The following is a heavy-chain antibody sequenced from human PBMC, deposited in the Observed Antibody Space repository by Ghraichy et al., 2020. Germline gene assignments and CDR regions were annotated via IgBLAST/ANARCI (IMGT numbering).Heavy chain of an antibody. Sequence: SETLSLTCTVSGGSISSYYWSWIRQPPGKGLEWIGYIYYSGSTNYNPSLKSRVTISVDTSKNQFSLKLSSVTAADTAVYYCARATYGDYEGEYFDYWGQGTLVTVSS. CDR1: GGSISSYY. CDR2: IYYSGST. CDR3: ARATYGDYEGEYFDY. V-gene: IGHV4-59*01. J-gene: IGHJ4*02. D-gene: IGHD4-17*01.